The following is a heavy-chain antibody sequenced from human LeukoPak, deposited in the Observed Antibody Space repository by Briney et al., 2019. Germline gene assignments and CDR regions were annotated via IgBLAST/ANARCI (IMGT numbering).Heavy chain of an antibody. CDR3: AKEARSGSFQYYFDS. D-gene: IGHD1-26*01. J-gene: IGHJ4*02. CDR2: ISYDGSNK. V-gene: IGHV3-30*18. CDR1: GFSFGYYG. Sequence: GGSLRLSCAVSGFSFGYYGMHWVRQAPGKGLEWVAVISYDGSNKYYADSVKGRFTISRDNSKNSLYLLMNSLRAEDTAVYYCAKEARSGSFQYYFDSWGQGTLVTVSS.